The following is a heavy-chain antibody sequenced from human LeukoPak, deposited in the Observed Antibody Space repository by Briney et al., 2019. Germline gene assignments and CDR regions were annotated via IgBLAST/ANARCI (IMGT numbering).Heavy chain of an antibody. V-gene: IGHV4-59*11. CDR1: GGSISGHY. CDR2: VFSTGSP. CDR3: ARARYYSDAGSYFIDQ. Sequence: PSETLSLTGTVSGGSISGHYWSWIRQSPEKGLESIAYVFSTGSPNYNPSLESRGTISVDTSKNQISLTLISVTAADTALYYCARARYYSDAGSYFIDQWGQGTPVTVSS. J-gene: IGHJ5*02. D-gene: IGHD3-10*01.